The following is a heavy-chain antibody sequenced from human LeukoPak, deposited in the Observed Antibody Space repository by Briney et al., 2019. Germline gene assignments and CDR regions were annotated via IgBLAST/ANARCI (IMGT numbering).Heavy chain of an antibody. Sequence: ASVKVSCKASGYTFSGTGWYLYWLRQAPGQGLECMGWIYLYTGATHYAQKFQGRVAMTRDTSISTAYMELSRLRPDDTAVYYCARDGPAQMVDFDYWGQGTLVTVSS. D-gene: IGHD3-10*01. CDR2: IYLYTGAT. CDR1: GYTFSGTGWY. V-gene: IGHV1-2*02. CDR3: ARDGPAQMVDFDY. J-gene: IGHJ4*02.